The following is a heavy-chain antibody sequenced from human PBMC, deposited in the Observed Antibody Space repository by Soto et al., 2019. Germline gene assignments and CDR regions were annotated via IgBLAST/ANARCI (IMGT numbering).Heavy chain of an antibody. CDR1: GYTFTGYY. CDR2: INPNSGGT. V-gene: IGHV1-2*02. J-gene: IGHJ4*02. D-gene: IGHD2-8*01. CDR3: ARDWGRAVLMVYAYYFDY. Sequence: VKVSCKASGYTFTGYYMHWVRQAPGQGLEWMGWINPNSGGTNYAQKFQGRVTMTRDTSISTAYMELSRLRSDDTAVYYCARDWGRAVLMVYAYYFDYWGQGTLVTVSS.